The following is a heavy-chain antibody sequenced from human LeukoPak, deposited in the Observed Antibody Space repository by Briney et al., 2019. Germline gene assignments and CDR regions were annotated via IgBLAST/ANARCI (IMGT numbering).Heavy chain of an antibody. V-gene: IGHV1-18*01. D-gene: IGHD2-15*01. CDR3: ARDRVYCSGGSRYWFDP. J-gene: IGHJ5*02. CDR1: GYTFTSYG. Sequence: ASVKVSCKASGYTFTSYGISWVRQAPGQGLEWMGWISAYNGNTNYAQKLQGRVTMTTDTSTSTAYMELRSLRSDDTAVYYCARDRVYCSGGSRYWFDPWGQGTLVTVSS. CDR2: ISAYNGNT.